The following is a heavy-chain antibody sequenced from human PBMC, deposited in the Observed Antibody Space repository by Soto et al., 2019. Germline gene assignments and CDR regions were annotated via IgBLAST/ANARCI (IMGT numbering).Heavy chain of an antibody. CDR3: ARGSLGTAMARLFDY. CDR1: GGSISSGGYS. D-gene: IGHD5-18*01. Sequence: QLQLQESGSGLVKPSQTLSLTCAVSGGSISSGGYSWSWIRQPPGKGLEWIGYIYHSGSTYYNPSLKSRVTISVDRSKNQFSLKLSSVTAADTAVYYCARGSLGTAMARLFDYWGQGTLVTVSS. J-gene: IGHJ4*02. V-gene: IGHV4-30-2*01. CDR2: IYHSGST.